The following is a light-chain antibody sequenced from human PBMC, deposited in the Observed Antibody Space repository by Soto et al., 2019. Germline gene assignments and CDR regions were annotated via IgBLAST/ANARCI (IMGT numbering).Light chain of an antibody. CDR3: QQSYSTLDYT. Sequence: DIQMSQSPSSPSASFGYRVTITSRASQRTSNYLIWYQHKPEKAPRLLIYAASSLQSGVPSRFSGSGYGTDFTLTISSLQPEDFATYYCQQSYSTLDYTFGQGTKVEIK. V-gene: IGKV1-39*01. CDR1: QRTSNY. CDR2: AAS. J-gene: IGKJ2*01.